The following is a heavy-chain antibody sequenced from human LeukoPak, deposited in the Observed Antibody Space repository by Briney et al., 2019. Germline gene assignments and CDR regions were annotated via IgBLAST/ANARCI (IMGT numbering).Heavy chain of an antibody. V-gene: IGHV3-48*01. CDR2: ISSSSSTI. CDR3: AAIGYCSSTSRYGDYFDY. Sequence: PGGSLRLSCAASGFTFSSYSMNWVRQAPGKGLEWVSYISSSSSTIYYADSVKGRFTISRDNAKNSLYLQMNSLRAEDTAVYYCAAIGYCSSTSRYGDYFDYWGQGTLVTVSS. CDR1: GFTFSSYS. D-gene: IGHD2-2*01. J-gene: IGHJ4*02.